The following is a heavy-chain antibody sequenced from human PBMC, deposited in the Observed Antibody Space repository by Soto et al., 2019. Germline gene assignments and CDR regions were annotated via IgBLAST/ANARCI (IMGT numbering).Heavy chain of an antibody. CDR2: IKSDGSST. CDR1: GFTFSDYW. J-gene: IGHJ4*02. D-gene: IGHD1-20*01. Sequence: EVHLVESGGGLVQPGGSLRLSCVASGFTFSDYWMHWVRQAPGKGLVWVSRIKSDGSSTGYADSVEGRFTISRDNAKNTLFLQMTSLRAEDSAVYYCVRAVTAAPDYWGQGTLVTVSS. CDR3: VRAVTAAPDY. V-gene: IGHV3-74*01.